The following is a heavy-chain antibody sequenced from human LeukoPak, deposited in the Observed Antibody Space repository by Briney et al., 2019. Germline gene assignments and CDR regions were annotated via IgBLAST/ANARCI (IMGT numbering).Heavy chain of an antibody. D-gene: IGHD3-10*01. V-gene: IGHV4-4*02. J-gene: IGHJ6*02. CDR1: GIIITSYW. CDR3: ARTHFYYYGSGSRHGMDV. Sequence: GSLRLSCAASGIIITSYWMSWVRQPPGKGLEWIGEINHSGSTNYNPSLKSRVTISVDTSKNQFSLKLSSVTAADTAVYYCARTHFYYYGSGSRHGMDVWGQGATVTVSS. CDR2: INHSGST.